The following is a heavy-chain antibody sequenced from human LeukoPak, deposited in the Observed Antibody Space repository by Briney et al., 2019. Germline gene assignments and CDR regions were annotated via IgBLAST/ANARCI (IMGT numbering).Heavy chain of an antibody. J-gene: IGHJ4*02. CDR2: IFNGGST. CDR1: GFAVSSNH. D-gene: IGHD1-26*01. CDR3: ARDPDSGSYGVLDY. Sequence: GGSLRLSCAASGFAVSSNHMNWVRQAPGKGLEWVSVIFNGGSTYYADSVKGRFTISRDNSKNTLYLQMNSLRAEDTAVYYCARDPDSGSYGVLDYWGQGTLVTVSS. V-gene: IGHV3-53*01.